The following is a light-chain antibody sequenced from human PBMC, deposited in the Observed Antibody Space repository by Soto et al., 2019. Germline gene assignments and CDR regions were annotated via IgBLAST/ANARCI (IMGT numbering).Light chain of an antibody. CDR1: SSNIGGNS. V-gene: IGLV1-51*01. J-gene: IGLJ1*01. CDR2: DDT. Sequence: QSVLTQPPSVSAAPGQKVTISCSGSSSNIGGNSVSWYQQLPGTAPRLLIYDDTKRPSGIPDRFSGSKSGNTAYLTISGLQVEDEAEYFCFSFTSTCTHVVGTGTKVTVL. CDR3: FSFTSTCTHV.